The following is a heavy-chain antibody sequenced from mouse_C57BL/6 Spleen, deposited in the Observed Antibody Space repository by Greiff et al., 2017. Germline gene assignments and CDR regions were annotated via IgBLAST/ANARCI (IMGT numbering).Heavy chain of an antibody. V-gene: IGHV1-53*01. J-gene: IGHJ4*01. CDR3: ARRGYYVGDAMDY. CDR1: GYTFTSYW. Sequence: VQLQHPGTELVKPGASVKLSCKASGYTFTSYWMHWVKQRPGQGLEWIGNINPSNGGTNYNEKFKSKATLTVDKSSSTAYMQLSSLTSEDSAVXYCARRGYYVGDAMDYWGQGTSVTVSS. D-gene: IGHD2-3*01. CDR2: INPSNGGT.